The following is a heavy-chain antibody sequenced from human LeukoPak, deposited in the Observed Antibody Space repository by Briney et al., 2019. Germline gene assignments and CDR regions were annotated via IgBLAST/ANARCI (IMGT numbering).Heavy chain of an antibody. CDR1: GFSFSSYD. V-gene: IGHV3-30*02. CDR2: IRSDGSNK. J-gene: IGHJ4*02. Sequence: GGSLRLSCAGSGFSFSSYDMHWVRQAPGKGLEWMAFIRSDGSNKYYADSVKGRFTISRDNSKNALYLQMNSLRAEDTAVYYCARILDSAWGELGYWGQGTLVTVSS. CDR3: ARILDSAWGELGY. D-gene: IGHD6-19*01.